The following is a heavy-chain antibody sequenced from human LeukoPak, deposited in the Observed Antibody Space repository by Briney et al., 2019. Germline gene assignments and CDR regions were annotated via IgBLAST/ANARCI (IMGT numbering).Heavy chain of an antibody. J-gene: IGHJ4*02. CDR3: ARGAQWLFHYY. D-gene: IGHD6-19*01. CDR1: GASISSYF. V-gene: IGHV4-59*01. Sequence: PSETLSLTCAVSGASISSYFWSWVRQPPGKGLEWIGYVYHTGSTNYNPSLKSRVTVSLDTFENQFSLKTNAVTAADTAVYYCARGAQWLFHYYWGQGTLVTVSS. CDR2: VYHTGST.